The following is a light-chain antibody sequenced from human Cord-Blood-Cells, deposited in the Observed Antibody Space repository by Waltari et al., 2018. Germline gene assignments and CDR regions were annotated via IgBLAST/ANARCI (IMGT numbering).Light chain of an antibody. Sequence: SYELTQPPSVSVSPGQQASITCSGDKLGDKSASGYEQKPCQSPVMVIYQDSTRPSVSTVRVAGSNAGNTAALTISGTQAIDEADYFCQAWDIRTGLVFGGGTKLTVL. J-gene: IGLJ2*01. CDR1: KLGDKS. CDR2: QDS. V-gene: IGLV3-1*01. CDR3: QAWDIRTGLV.